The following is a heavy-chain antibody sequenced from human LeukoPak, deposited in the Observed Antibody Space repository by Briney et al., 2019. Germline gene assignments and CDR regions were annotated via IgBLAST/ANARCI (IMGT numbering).Heavy chain of an antibody. CDR1: GYTFTSYD. D-gene: IGHD1-26*01. J-gene: IGHJ4*02. V-gene: IGHV1-18*01. CDR2: ISAYNGNT. Sequence: ASVKVSCRASGYTFTSYDINWVRQAPGQGLEWMGWISAYNGNTNYAQKLQGRVTMTTDTSTSTAYMELRSLRSDDTAVYYCARVPEWELLRPLDYWGQGTLVTVSS. CDR3: ARVPEWELLRPLDY.